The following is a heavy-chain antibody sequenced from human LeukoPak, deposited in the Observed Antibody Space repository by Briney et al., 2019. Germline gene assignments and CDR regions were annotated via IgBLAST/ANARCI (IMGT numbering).Heavy chain of an antibody. CDR3: ARTCSSTSCFDY. D-gene: IGHD2-2*01. V-gene: IGHV1-2*02. CDR1: GYTFTGYY. CDR2: INPNSGGT. Sequence: ASVKVSCKASGYTFTGYYMHWVRQAPGQGLEWMGWINPNSGGTNYAQKFQGRVTMTRDTSIGTAYMELSRLRSDDTAVYYCARTCSSTSCFDYWGQGTLVTVSS. J-gene: IGHJ4*02.